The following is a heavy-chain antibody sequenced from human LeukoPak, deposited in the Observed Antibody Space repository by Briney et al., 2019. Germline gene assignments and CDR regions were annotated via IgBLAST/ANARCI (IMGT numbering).Heavy chain of an antibody. CDR3: ARSRDGYNYDY. V-gene: IGHV1-8*02. Sequence: ASVKVSCKASGYTFTTYYIHWVRQAPGQGLEWMGWMNPNSGNTGYAQKFQGRVTMTRNTSISTAYMELSSLRSEDTAVYYCARSRDGYNYDYWGQGTLVTVSS. J-gene: IGHJ4*02. D-gene: IGHD5-24*01. CDR1: GYTFTTYY. CDR2: MNPNSGNT.